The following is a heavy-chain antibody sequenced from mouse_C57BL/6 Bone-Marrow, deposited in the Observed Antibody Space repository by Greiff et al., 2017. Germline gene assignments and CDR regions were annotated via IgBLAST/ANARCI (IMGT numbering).Heavy chain of an antibody. J-gene: IGHJ1*03. CDR3: ARYHYYGSSLYWYFDV. D-gene: IGHD1-1*01. Sequence: DVKLQESGPGLAKPSQTLSLTCSVTGYSITSDYWNWIRKFPGNKLEYMGYISYSGSTYYNPSLKSRISITRDTSKNQYYLQLNSVTTEDTATYYCARYHYYGSSLYWYFDVWGTGTTVTVAS. CDR1: GYSITSDY. CDR2: ISYSGST. V-gene: IGHV3-8*01.